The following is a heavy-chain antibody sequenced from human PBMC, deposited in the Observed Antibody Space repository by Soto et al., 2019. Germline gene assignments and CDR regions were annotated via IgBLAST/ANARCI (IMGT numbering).Heavy chain of an antibody. V-gene: IGHV4-39*02. CDR1: GDSVSSVGFH. J-gene: IGHJ5*02. Sequence: SETLSLTCTVSGDSVSSVGFHWAWLRRPPGKGLEWIGDVYNRGSTNYNPSLQSRVLISLDTSNNHFSLRMTSVTAADTAMYFCTRAERFPRSWFDPWGQGTQVTVSS. D-gene: IGHD2-21*01. CDR2: VYNRGST. CDR3: TRAERFPRSWFDP.